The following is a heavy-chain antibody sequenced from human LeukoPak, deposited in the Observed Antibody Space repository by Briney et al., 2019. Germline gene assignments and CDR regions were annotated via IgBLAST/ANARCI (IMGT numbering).Heavy chain of an antibody. V-gene: IGHV4-38-2*02. J-gene: IGHJ5*02. Sequence: PSETLSLTCTVSGYSISSGYYWGWIRQPPGKGLEWIGSIYHSGSTYYNPSLKSRVTISVDTSKNQFSLKLSSVTAADTAVYYCARDWVRGVHNWFDPWGQGTLVTVSS. CDR2: IYHSGST. D-gene: IGHD3-10*01. CDR3: ARDWVRGVHNWFDP. CDR1: GYSISSGYY.